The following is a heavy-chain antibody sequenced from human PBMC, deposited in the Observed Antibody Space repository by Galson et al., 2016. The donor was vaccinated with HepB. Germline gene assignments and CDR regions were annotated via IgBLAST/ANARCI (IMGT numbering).Heavy chain of an antibody. J-gene: IGHJ4*02. CDR2: ISGTTSHI. Sequence: SLRLSCAASGFAFSSYGMTWVSQAPGKGLEWVSSISGTTSHIFYADSVKGRFIVSRDNAKNSLYLQMNSLTAEDTAVYYCVRGVFDSWGQGTLVTVSS. CDR3: VRGVFDS. CDR1: GFAFSSYG. V-gene: IGHV3-21*01.